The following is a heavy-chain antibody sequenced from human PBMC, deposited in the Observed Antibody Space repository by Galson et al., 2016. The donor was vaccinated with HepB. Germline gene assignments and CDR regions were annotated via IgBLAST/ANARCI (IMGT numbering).Heavy chain of an antibody. J-gene: IGHJ2*01. V-gene: IGHV3-48*03. CDR1: GFSFSSYE. CDR2: TNAGGGKL. Sequence: SLRLSCAASGFSFSSYEMNWVRPAPGKGLEWVAYTNAGGGKLYYPDSVRGRFTISRDNAKESLYLQMNSLTAEDTGLYYCVRDGATWHFDFWGRGTLVTVSS. CDR3: VRDGATWHFDF. D-gene: IGHD1-26*01.